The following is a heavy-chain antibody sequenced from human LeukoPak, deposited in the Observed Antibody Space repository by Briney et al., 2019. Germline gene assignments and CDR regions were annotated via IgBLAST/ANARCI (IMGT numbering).Heavy chain of an antibody. D-gene: IGHD3-10*02. Sequence: GGSLRLSCAASGFTFSSYWMGWVRQAPGKGLEWVANIKQDGSEKYYVDSVKGRFTISRDNAKNSLYLQMNSLGGDDTAIYYCATYNSDNAREFQYWGQGTLVTVPS. CDR1: GFTFSSYW. J-gene: IGHJ1*01. V-gene: IGHV3-7*01. CDR2: IKQDGSEK. CDR3: ATYNSDNAREFQY.